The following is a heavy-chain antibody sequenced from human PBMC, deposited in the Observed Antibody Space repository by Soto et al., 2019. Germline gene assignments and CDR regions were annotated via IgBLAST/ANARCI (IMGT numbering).Heavy chain of an antibody. Sequence: QVQLVQSGAEVKKPGSSVKVSCKASGGAFNSHAISWVRQAPGQGLEWMGGIIPLFGTTIYAQKFQGRVTITADEPTSTAYMDLSSLRSDDTAVYYCARCLVLTTGATMDYYYFGMDVWGQGTTVTVSS. CDR1: GGAFNSHA. V-gene: IGHV1-69*01. J-gene: IGHJ6*02. CDR2: IIPLFGTT. D-gene: IGHD1-1*01. CDR3: ARCLVLTTGATMDYYYFGMDV.